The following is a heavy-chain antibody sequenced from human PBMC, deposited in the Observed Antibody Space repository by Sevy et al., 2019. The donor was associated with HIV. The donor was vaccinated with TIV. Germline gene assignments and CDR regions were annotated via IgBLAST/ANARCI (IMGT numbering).Heavy chain of an antibody. CDR1: GGTFSSYG. V-gene: IGHV1-69*13. J-gene: IGHJ4*02. D-gene: IGHD6-19*01. Sequence: ASVKVSCKASGGTFSSYGISWVRQAPGQGLEWMGGIIPILGTVNYAQKFQGRVTITADESTRTGYMELSSLRSEDTDVYYCARGGGNGWYYFDYWGQETLVTVSS. CDR3: ARGGGNGWYYFDY. CDR2: IIPILGTV.